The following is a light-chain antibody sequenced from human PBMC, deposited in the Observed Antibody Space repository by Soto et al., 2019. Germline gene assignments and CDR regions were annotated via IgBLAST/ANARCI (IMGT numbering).Light chain of an antibody. Sequence: DIVMTQSPDSLAVSLGERATINCKSSQSGLYSSNNKNYLAWYQQKPGQPPKLLIYWASTRESGVADRFSGSGSGTDFTLTISSLQAEDVAVYYCQQYYSTPRTFGQGTKVEIK. CDR2: WAS. V-gene: IGKV4-1*01. CDR1: QSGLYSSNNKNY. CDR3: QQYYSTPRT. J-gene: IGKJ1*01.